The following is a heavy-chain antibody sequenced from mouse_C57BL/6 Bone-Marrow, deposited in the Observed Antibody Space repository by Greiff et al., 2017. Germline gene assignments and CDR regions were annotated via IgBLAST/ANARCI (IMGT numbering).Heavy chain of an antibody. Sequence: QVQLKESGAELVKPGASVKMSCKASGYTFTTYPIEWVKQNHGTSLEWIGIFHPSKDDTKYNETFKGKDTLTVEKVSSTVYLELSRLSSDDSAVYYCGRGAGYYGFADWGQGTLVTVSA. D-gene: IGHD2-3*01. CDR1: GYTFTTYP. CDR2: FHPSKDDT. V-gene: IGHV1-47*01. CDR3: GRGAGYYGFAD. J-gene: IGHJ3*01.